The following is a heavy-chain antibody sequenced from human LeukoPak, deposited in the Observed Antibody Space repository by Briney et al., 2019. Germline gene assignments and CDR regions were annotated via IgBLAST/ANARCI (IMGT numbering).Heavy chain of an antibody. CDR3: ARAERYSGSFDY. CDR2: VYYGGST. CDR1: GGSISSSTYY. D-gene: IGHD1-26*01. Sequence: SETLSLTCIASGGSISSSTYYWGWIRQPPGKGLGWIGSVYYGGSTYYGPSLKSRVTISVDTSKNQFSLKLSSVTAADTAVYFCARAERYSGSFDYWGQGALVTVSS. V-gene: IGHV4-39*07. J-gene: IGHJ4*02.